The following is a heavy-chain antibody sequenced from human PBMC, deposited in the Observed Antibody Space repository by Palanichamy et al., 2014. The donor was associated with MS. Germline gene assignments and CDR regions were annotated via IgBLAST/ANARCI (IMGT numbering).Heavy chain of an antibody. Sequence: EAQLVESGGGLVKPGGSLRLACAASGFTFTNAWMTWVRQAPGKGLEWVGRIKSRSDGGTADYAAAVTGRFTISRDDSKDTVYLQMDSLKTEDTAIYYCTTDPYYDHVWGSYRFTPDWFDPWGQGSLVTVSS. J-gene: IGHJ5*02. CDR1: GFTFTNAW. CDR3: TTDPYYDHVWGSYRFTPDWFDP. D-gene: IGHD3-16*02. CDR2: IKSRSDGGTA. V-gene: IGHV3-15*01.